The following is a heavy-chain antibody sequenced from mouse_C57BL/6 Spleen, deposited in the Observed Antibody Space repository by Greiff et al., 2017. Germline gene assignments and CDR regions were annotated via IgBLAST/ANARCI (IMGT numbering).Heavy chain of an antibody. V-gene: IGHV1-47*01. CDR2: FHPYNDDT. D-gene: IGHD2-5*01. CDR1: GYTFTTYP. CDR3: ARNSYYSNSYAMDY. Sequence: VQLKESGAELVKPGASVKMSCKASGYTFTTYPIEWMKQNHGKSLEWIGNFHPYNDDTKYNEKFKGKATLTVEKSSSTVYLELSRLTSDDSAVYYCARNSYYSNSYAMDYWGQGTSVTVSS. J-gene: IGHJ4*01.